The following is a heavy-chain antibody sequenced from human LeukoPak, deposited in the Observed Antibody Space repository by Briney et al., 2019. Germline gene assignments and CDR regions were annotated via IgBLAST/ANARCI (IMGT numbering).Heavy chain of an antibody. Sequence: SETLSLTCAVYGGSFSGYYWSWIRQPPGKGLEWIGEINHSGSTNYNPSLKSRVTISVDTSKNQFSLKLSSVPAADTAVYYCARAGRKQWLKRFDYWGQGTLVTVSS. V-gene: IGHV4-34*01. CDR3: ARAGRKQWLKRFDY. CDR2: INHSGST. CDR1: GGSFSGYY. J-gene: IGHJ4*02. D-gene: IGHD6-19*01.